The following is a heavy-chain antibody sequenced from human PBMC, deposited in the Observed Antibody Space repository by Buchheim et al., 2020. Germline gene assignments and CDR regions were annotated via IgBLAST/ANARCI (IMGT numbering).Heavy chain of an antibody. V-gene: IGHV3-23*01. Sequence: EVHLLESGGGLVQPGGSLRLSCAASGFTFSSYSMNWVRQAPGKGLEWVSVISGSGITTYYADSVKGRFIISRDNSKNKLYLQMNSLRVEDTALYYCAKRLDSGGPSKPTFDCWGQGTL. D-gene: IGHD6-19*01. J-gene: IGHJ4*02. CDR3: AKRLDSGGPSKPTFDC. CDR1: GFTFSSYS. CDR2: ISGSGITT.